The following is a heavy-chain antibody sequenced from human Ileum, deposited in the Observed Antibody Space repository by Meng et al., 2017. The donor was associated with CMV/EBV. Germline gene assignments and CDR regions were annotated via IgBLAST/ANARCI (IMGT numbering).Heavy chain of an antibody. CDR1: FTFSSYS. CDR2: ISSSSSYI. J-gene: IGHJ5*02. V-gene: IGHV3-21*01. CDR3: ARSRIAAAYNYNWFDP. D-gene: IGHD6-13*01. Sequence: FTFSSYSMNWVRQAPGKGLEWASSISSSSSYIYYADSVKGRFTISRDNAKNSLYLQMNSLRAEDTAVYYCARSRIAAAYNYNWFDPWGQGTLVTVSS.